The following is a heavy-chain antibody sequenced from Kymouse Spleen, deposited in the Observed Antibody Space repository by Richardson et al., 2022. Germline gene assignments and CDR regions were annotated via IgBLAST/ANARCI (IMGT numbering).Heavy chain of an antibody. V-gene: IGHV3-33*01. Sequence: QVQLVESGGGVVQPGRSLRLSCAASGFTFSSYGMHWVRQAPGKGLEWVAVIWYDGSNKYYADSVKGRFTISRDNSKNTLYLQMNSLRAEDTAVYYCARDDITGTTGFFDYWGQGTLVTVSS. CDR1: GFTFSSYG. CDR3: ARDDITGTTGFFDY. J-gene: IGHJ4*02. CDR2: IWYDGSNK. D-gene: IGHD1-7*01.